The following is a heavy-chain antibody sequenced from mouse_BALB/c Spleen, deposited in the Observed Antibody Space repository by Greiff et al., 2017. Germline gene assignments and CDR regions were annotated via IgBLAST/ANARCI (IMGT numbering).Heavy chain of an antibody. CDR2: ISYDGSN. Sequence: EVKVEESGPGLVKPSQSLSLTCSVTGYSITSGYYWNWIRQFPGNKLEWMGYISYDGSNNYNPSLKNRISITRDTSKNQFFLKLNSVTTEDTATYYCAREGGSSGYGAMDYWGQGTSVTVSS. D-gene: IGHD3-1*01. CDR3: AREGGSSGYGAMDY. V-gene: IGHV3-6*02. CDR1: GYSITSGYY. J-gene: IGHJ4*01.